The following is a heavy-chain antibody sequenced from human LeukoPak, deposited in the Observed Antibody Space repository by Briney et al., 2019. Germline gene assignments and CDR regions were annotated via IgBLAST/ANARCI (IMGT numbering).Heavy chain of an antibody. J-gene: IGHJ4*02. CDR2: ISSSSSYI. D-gene: IGHD6-19*01. CDR1: GFTFSSYS. V-gene: IGHV3-21*01. CDR3: ARDRNGIAVAGTDY. Sequence: GGSLRLSCAASGFTFSSYSMNWVRQAPGKGLEWVSSISSSSSYIYYADSVKGRFTISRDNAKNSLYLQMNSLRAEGTAVYYCARDRNGIAVAGTDYWGQGTLVTVSS.